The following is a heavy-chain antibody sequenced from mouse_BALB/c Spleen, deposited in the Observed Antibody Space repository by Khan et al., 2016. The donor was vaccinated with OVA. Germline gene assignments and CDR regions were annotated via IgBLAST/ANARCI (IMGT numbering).Heavy chain of an antibody. D-gene: IGHD1-1*01. J-gene: IGHJ3*01. Sequence: EVELVESGGDFVRPGGSLKLSCAASGFTFSTYGMSWVRQTPDKRLEWVATINTGGAYTYYPDSVKGRFIISRDNAKNTLYLQLSSLKSEDTAIYYSARLAYYYNSEGFAYWGQGTLVTVSA. CDR1: GFTFSTYG. V-gene: IGHV5-6*01. CDR2: INTGGAYT. CDR3: ARLAYYYNSEGFAY.